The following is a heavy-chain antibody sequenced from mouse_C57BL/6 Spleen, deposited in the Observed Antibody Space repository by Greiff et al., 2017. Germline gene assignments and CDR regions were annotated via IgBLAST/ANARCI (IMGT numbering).Heavy chain of an antibody. CDR1: GFNIKNTY. V-gene: IGHV14-3*01. J-gene: IGHJ1*03. CDR2: IDPANGNT. CDR3: ARTDGSSYWYFDV. D-gene: IGHD1-1*01. Sequence: VQLKESVAELVRPGASVKLSCTASGFNIKNTYMHWVKQRPEQGLEWIGRIDPANGNTKYATKFQGKATITADTSSNTAYLQLSSLTSEDTAIYYCARTDGSSYWYFDVWGTGTTVTVSS.